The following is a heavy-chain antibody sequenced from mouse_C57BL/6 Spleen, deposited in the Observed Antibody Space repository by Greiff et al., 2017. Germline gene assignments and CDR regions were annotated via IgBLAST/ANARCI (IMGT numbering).Heavy chain of an antibody. CDR2: ISYDGSN. CDR3: ARERDDGCSPFAY. V-gene: IGHV3-6*01. J-gene: IGHJ3*01. D-gene: IGHD2-3*01. Sequence: VQLKESGPGLVKPSQSLSLTCSVTGYSITSGYYWNWIRQFPGNKLEWMGYISYDGSNNYNPSLKNRISITRDTSKNQFFLKLNSVTTEDTATYYCARERDDGCSPFAYWGQGTLVTVS. CDR1: GYSITSGYY.